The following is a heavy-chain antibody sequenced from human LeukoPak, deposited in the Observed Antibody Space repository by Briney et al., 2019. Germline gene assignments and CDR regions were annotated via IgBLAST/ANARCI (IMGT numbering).Heavy chain of an antibody. D-gene: IGHD2-2*01. CDR1: GYTFIGYY. Sequence: GASVEVSCKSSGYTFIGYYMHWVRQAPGQGLEWMGGIIPLFGTADYIQKFQGRVTITADESTNTAYMELSSLRSEDTAVYYCARGTKEDCSSSSCDWGDAFAIWGQGTMVTVSS. CDR3: ARGTKEDCSSSSCDWGDAFAI. J-gene: IGHJ3*02. CDR2: IIPLFGTA. V-gene: IGHV1-69*13.